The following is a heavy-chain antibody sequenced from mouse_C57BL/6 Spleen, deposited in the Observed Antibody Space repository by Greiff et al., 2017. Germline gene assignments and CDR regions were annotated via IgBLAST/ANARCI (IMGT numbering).Heavy chain of an antibody. CDR1: GYTFTSYW. V-gene: IGHV1-55*01. CDR3: ARRITTVVDSGLDY. Sequence: VQLQESGAELVKPGASVKMSCKASGYTFTSYWITWVKQRPGQGLEWIGDIYPGSGSTNYNEKFKSKATLTVDTSSSTAYMQLSSLTSEDSAVYYCARRITTVVDSGLDYWGQGTTLTVSS. D-gene: IGHD1-1*01. CDR2: IYPGSGST. J-gene: IGHJ2*01.